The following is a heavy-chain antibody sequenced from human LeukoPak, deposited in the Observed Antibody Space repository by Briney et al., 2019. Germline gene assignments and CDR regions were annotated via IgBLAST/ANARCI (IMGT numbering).Heavy chain of an antibody. CDR3: ARGQWLFHFDY. D-gene: IGHD6-19*01. CDR2: IYYSGST. CDR1: GGPISSYY. V-gene: IGHV4-59*01. Sequence: PSETLSLTCTVSGGPISSYYWSWIRQPPGKGLEWIGYIYYSGSTNYNPSLKSRVTISVDTSKNQFSLKLSSVTAADTAVYYCARGQWLFHFDYWGQGTLVTVSS. J-gene: IGHJ4*02.